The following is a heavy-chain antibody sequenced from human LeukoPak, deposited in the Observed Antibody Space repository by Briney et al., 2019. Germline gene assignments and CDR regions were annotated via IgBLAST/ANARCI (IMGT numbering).Heavy chain of an antibody. CDR3: ARAQYYDSTSAGGMDV. D-gene: IGHD3-9*01. CDR2: INTDGKTT. J-gene: IGHJ6*02. Sequence: GGSLRLSCEASRFTFSDNWMYWVRQAPGKGLVWVSRINTDGKTTSYADSVKGRFTISRDNPKNTLYLQMNILRAEDTGIYYCARAQYYDSTSAGGMDVWGQGTTVTVS. CDR1: RFTFSDNW. V-gene: IGHV3-74*01.